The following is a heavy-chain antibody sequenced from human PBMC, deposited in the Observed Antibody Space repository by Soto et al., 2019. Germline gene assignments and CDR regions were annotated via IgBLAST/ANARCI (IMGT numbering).Heavy chain of an antibody. D-gene: IGHD4-17*01. V-gene: IGHV1-18*04. Sequence: QVQLVQSGPDLKRPGASMKVSCKASGYTFTSYGISWVRQAPGQGLEWMAWISPLKGRTQYSQKAQGRVTLSTDTSSNAAYMEMTTLRVDDTAVYYCARVYGDRPEYFKHGGQGALVTVS. CDR1: GYTFTSYG. CDR2: ISPLKGRT. J-gene: IGHJ1*01. CDR3: ARVYGDRPEYFKH.